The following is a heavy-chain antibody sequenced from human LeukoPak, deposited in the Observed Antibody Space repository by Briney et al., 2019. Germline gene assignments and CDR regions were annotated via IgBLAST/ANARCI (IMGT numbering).Heavy chain of an antibody. CDR1: GYTFTNYG. V-gene: IGHV1-18*01. Sequence: ASVQVSCKASGYTFTNYGISWVRQAPGQGREWMGWISAYNGNTNYAQKLQGRVTMTTDASTSTAYMELRSLRSDDTAVYYCARDRGITMIVVGLFDYWGQGTLVTVSS. CDR3: ARDRGITMIVVGLFDY. D-gene: IGHD3-22*01. CDR2: ISAYNGNT. J-gene: IGHJ4*02.